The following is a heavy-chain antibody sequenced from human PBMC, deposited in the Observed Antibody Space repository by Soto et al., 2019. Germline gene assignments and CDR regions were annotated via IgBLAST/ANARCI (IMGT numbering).Heavy chain of an antibody. CDR3: ARHRYCSGGSCYNDYDY. CDR1: GYSFTSYW. V-gene: IGHV5-51*01. CDR2: FYPGDSDT. D-gene: IGHD2-15*01. Sequence: GEFLKISCKGSGYSFTSYWIGWVRQMPGKGLEWMGIFYPGDSDTRYSPSFQGQVTISADKSISHAYLQWRSLKASDTAMYYCARHRYCSGGSCYNDYDYWGQGTLVTVSS. J-gene: IGHJ4*02.